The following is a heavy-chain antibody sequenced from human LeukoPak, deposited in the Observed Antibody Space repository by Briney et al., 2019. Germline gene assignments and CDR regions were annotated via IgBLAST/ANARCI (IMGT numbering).Heavy chain of an antibody. J-gene: IGHJ3*02. CDR1: GYTLTELS. D-gene: IGHD3-16*01. V-gene: IGHV1-24*01. Sequence: ASVKVSCKVSGYTLTELSMHWVRQAPGKGLEWMGDFDPEDGETIYAQKFQGRVTMTEDTSTDTAYMELSSLRSEDTAVYYCATESPLGELRRRGALDIWGQGTMVTVSS. CDR3: ATESPLGELRRRGALDI. CDR2: FDPEDGET.